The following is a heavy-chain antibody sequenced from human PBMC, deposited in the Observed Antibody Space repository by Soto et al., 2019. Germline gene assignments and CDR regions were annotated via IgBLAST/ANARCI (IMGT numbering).Heavy chain of an antibody. CDR1: GYTFTSYY. J-gene: IGHJ4*02. Sequence: QVQLVQSGAEVKKPGASVKVSCKASGYTFTSYYMHWVRQAPGQGLEWMGIINPSGGSTSYAQKFQGRVTMTRDTSTSTVYMELSRLRSEDTAVYYCARGGQGVVVAATQYFDYWGQGTRVTVSS. D-gene: IGHD2-15*01. CDR3: ARGGQGVVVAATQYFDY. V-gene: IGHV1-46*03. CDR2: INPSGGST.